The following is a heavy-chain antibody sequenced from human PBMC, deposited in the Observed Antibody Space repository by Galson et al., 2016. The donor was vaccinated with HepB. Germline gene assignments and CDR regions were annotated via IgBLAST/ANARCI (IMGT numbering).Heavy chain of an antibody. CDR1: GLIFSDYA. D-gene: IGHD2-21*02. CDR3: AKARGLLPNPYAMDF. V-gene: IGHV3-23*01. J-gene: IGHJ6*02. Sequence: SLRLSCAASGLIFSDYAMNWVRQAPGKGLEWVSGISGSGGTPYYADSVKGRFTISRDNSKRIVYLRMDGLRAEDTAVYYCAKARGLLPNPYAMDFWGQGTTVIAS. CDR2: ISGSGGTP.